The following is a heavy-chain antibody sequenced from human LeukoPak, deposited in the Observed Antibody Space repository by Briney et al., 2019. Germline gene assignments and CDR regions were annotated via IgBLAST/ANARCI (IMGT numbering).Heavy chain of an antibody. CDR1: GFTFSDYY. V-gene: IGHV3-11*04. CDR2: ISGSGSTI. Sequence: GGSLRLSCAASGFTFSDYYMSWIRQAPGKGLEWVSYISGSGSTIYYADSVKGRFTISRDNAKNSLYLQMNSLRAEDTAVYYCASGSGSYRTPYYYMDVWGTGTTVTVSS. CDR3: ASGSGSYRTPYYYMDV. D-gene: IGHD3-10*01. J-gene: IGHJ6*03.